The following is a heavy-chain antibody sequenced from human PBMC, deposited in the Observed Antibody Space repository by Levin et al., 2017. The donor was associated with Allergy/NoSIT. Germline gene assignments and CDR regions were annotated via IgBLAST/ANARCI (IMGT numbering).Heavy chain of an antibody. CDR1: GFTFSSYG. CDR2: IWYDGSNK. CDR3: GREDCHGGSCYAADQ. J-gene: IGHJ4*02. Sequence: PSGGSLRLSCAASGFTFSSYGMHWVRQAPGKGLEWVGVIWYDGSNKYYADSVRGRFTISRDDSKNTLYLQMNSLRAEDTAVYYCGREDCHGGSCYAADQWGQGTLVTVSS. D-gene: IGHD2-15*01. V-gene: IGHV3-33*01.